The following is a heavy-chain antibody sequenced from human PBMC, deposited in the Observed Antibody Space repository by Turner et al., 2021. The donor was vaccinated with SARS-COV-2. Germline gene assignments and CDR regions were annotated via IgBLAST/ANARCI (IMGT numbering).Heavy chain of an antibody. CDR3: ARVHGGNSVFDD. CDR1: GYTFTSYF. V-gene: IGHV1-46*01. Sequence: QLQLVQCGAEVKKPGGSVKVSCTASGYTFTSYFIHWVREAPGQGLEWMGIISPSGGGTTYAQKFQGRVIMTKDTSTSTVYMELSSLGSEDTAVYYCARVHGGNSVFDDWGQGTLVTVSS. J-gene: IGHJ4*02. D-gene: IGHD2-21*02. CDR2: ISPSGGGT.